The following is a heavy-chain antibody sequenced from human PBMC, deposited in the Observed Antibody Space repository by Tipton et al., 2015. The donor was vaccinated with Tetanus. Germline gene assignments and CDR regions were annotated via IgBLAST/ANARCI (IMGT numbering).Heavy chain of an antibody. V-gene: IGHV3-30*18. D-gene: IGHD3-10*01. CDR1: GFTFSSYG. CDR3: AKDPGSGSDKYYFDY. CDR2: ISYDGSNK. J-gene: IGHJ4*02. Sequence: SLRLSCAASGFTFSSYGMHWVRQAPGKGLEWVAVISYDGSNKYYADSVKGRFTISRDNSKNTLYLQMNSLRAEDTAVYYCAKDPGSGSDKYYFDYWGQGTLVTVSS.